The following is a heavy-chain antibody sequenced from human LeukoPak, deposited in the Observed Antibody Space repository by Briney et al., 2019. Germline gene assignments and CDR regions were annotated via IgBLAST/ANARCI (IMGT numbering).Heavy chain of an antibody. Sequence: PSETLSLTCTVSGGSISSGDYYWSWIRQPPGKGLEWIGYFYYSGSTYYNPSLKSRVTISIDTSKNQFSLKLSSVTAADTAVYYCARPYYYDSRIDPWGQGTLVTVSS. J-gene: IGHJ5*02. CDR2: FYYSGST. D-gene: IGHD3-22*01. CDR1: GGSISSGDYY. V-gene: IGHV4-30-4*01. CDR3: ARPYYYDSRIDP.